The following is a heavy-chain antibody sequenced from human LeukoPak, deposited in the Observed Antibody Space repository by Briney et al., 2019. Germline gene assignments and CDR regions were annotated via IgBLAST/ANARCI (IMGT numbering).Heavy chain of an antibody. Sequence: PSETLSLTCTVSGGSISSYYWSWIRQPPGKGLEWIGYIYYSGSTNYNPSLKSRVTISVDTSKNQFSLKLSSVTAADTAVYYCARLRTAMGVFDPWGQGTVVTVSS. V-gene: IGHV4-59*01. D-gene: IGHD5-18*01. J-gene: IGHJ5*02. CDR3: ARLRTAMGVFDP. CDR2: IYYSGST. CDR1: GGSISSYY.